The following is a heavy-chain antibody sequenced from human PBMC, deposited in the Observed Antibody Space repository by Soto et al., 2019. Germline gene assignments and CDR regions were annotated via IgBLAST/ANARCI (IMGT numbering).Heavy chain of an antibody. D-gene: IGHD2-2*01. CDR2: IWYDGSNK. V-gene: IGHV3-33*01. J-gene: IGHJ6*02. CDR1: GFTFSSYG. Sequence: QVQLVESGGGVVQPGRSLRLSCAASGFTFSSYGMHWVRQAPGKGLEWVAVIWYDGSNKYYADSVKGRFTISRDNSKNTLYLQMNSLRAEDTAVYYCARELTGSLPDYYYGMDVWGQWTTVTVSS. CDR3: ARELTGSLPDYYYGMDV.